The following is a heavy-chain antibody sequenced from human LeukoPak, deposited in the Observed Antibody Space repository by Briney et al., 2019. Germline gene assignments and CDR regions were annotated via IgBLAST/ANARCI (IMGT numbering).Heavy chain of an antibody. CDR2: IRYDGSNK. Sequence: GGSLRLSCAASGFTFSSYGMHWVRQVPGKGLEWVAFIRYDGSNKYYADSVKGRFTISRDNSKSTLYLQMNTLRAEDTAVYYCAKDSAVATRPGGYDYWGQGTLVTVSS. V-gene: IGHV3-30*02. CDR3: AKDSAVATRPGGYDY. D-gene: IGHD5-12*01. CDR1: GFTFSSYG. J-gene: IGHJ4*02.